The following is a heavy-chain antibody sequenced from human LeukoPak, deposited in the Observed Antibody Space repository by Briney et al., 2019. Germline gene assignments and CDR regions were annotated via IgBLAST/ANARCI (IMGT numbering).Heavy chain of an antibody. V-gene: IGHV3-66*01. Sequence: GGSLRLSCAASGFTVSSNYMSWVRQAPGKGLEWVSVIYSGGSTYYADSVKGRFTISRDNSKNTLYLQMNSLRAEDTAVYCCARASAMVMAYYFDYWGQGTLVTVSS. J-gene: IGHJ4*02. D-gene: IGHD5-18*01. CDR1: GFTVSSNY. CDR3: ARASAMVMAYYFDY. CDR2: IYSGGST.